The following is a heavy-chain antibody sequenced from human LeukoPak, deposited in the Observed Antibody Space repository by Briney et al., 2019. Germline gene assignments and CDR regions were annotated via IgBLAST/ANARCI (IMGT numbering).Heavy chain of an antibody. D-gene: IGHD3-10*01. V-gene: IGHV3-23*01. CDR1: GFTFSSYA. J-gene: IGHJ4*02. CDR3: AIDLGGYFDY. Sequence: RGSLRLSCAASGFTFSSYAMSWVRQAPGKGLEWVSAISGSGGSTYYADSVKGRFTISRDNSKNTLYLQMNSLRAEDTAVYYCAIDLGGYFDYWGQGTLVTVSS. CDR2: ISGSGGST.